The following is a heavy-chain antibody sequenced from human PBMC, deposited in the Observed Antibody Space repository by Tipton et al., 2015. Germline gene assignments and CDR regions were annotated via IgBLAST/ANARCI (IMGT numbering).Heavy chain of an antibody. CDR2: ISFSDTT. D-gene: IGHD4-17*01. CDR1: GGSVSSGSYY. J-gene: IGHJ4*02. V-gene: IGHV4-61*01. Sequence: TLSLTCTVSGGSVSSGSYYWSWIRQPPGKGLEWIGYISFSDTTHYNPSLKSRITISLNTSKNQFSLKMSSVTAADTAVYYCARVDYGDYVHYFDYWGQGTLVTVSS. CDR3: ARVDYGDYVHYFDY.